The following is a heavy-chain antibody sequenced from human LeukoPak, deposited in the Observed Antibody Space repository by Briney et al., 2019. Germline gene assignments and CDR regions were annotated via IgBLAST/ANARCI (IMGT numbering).Heavy chain of an antibody. V-gene: IGHV4-61*02. CDR3: ARTDIIAAGWSDY. CDR2: IYTSGST. CDR1: GGSISSGSYY. J-gene: IGHJ4*02. Sequence: SETLSLTCTVSGGSISSGSYYWSWIRQPAGKGLEWIGRIYTSGSTNYNPSLKSRVTISVDTSKNQFSLKLSSVTAADTAVYYCARTDIIAAGWSDYWGQRTLVTVSS. D-gene: IGHD6-13*01.